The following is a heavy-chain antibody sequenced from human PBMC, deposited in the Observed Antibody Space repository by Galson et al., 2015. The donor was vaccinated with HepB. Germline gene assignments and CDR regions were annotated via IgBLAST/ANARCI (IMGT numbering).Heavy chain of an antibody. CDR3: VRSSNFDT. V-gene: IGHV3-74*01. Sequence: SLRLSCAASGFTFSSCWMRWVRQAPGKGLVWVSRIKTDGSYTSYADSVKGRFTISRDNAKNTVYLEMNSLRTEDTSIYYCVRSSNFDTWGQGTLVTVSS. CDR2: IKTDGSYT. D-gene: IGHD2-2*01. CDR1: GFTFSSCW. J-gene: IGHJ4*02.